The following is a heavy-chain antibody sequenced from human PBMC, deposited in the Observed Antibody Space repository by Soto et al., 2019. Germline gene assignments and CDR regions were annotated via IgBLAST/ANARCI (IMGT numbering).Heavy chain of an antibody. CDR3: AKDRTTGSYYYGMDV. Sequence: GSLRLSCAASGFTFSIYAMRWVRQAPGKGLEWVSGISGTGGTTYYAGSVRGRFTISRDNSKNTLYLQMNSLRTEDTAVYYCAKDRTTGSYYYGMDVWGQGTTVTVSS. J-gene: IGHJ6*02. D-gene: IGHD1-1*01. CDR1: GFTFSIYA. V-gene: IGHV3-23*01. CDR2: ISGTGGTT.